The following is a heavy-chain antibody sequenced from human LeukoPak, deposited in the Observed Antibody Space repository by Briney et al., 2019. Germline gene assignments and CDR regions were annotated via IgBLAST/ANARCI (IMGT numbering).Heavy chain of an antibody. D-gene: IGHD3-10*01. CDR1: GGSISSADFH. V-gene: IGHV4-30-4*01. CDR3: ARDSMVRGMGY. J-gene: IGHJ4*02. CDR2: ISYSGST. Sequence: PFQTLFVTRTVSGGSISSADFHWSCIRQPPGKGLQWIGYISYSGSTYYNPSLKSRLTISVDTSKNQFSLKLSSVTAADTAVYYCARDSMVRGMGYWGQ.